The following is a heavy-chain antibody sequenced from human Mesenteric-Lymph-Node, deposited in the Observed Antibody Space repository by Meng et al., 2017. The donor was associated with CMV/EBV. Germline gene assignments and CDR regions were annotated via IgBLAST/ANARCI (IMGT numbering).Heavy chain of an antibody. Sequence: GESLKISCKGSGYSFTSHWIAWVRQMPGKGLEWMGIIYPGDSDTRYSPSFQGQVTISADKSISAAYLQWNSLKASDTATYFCASHTTGGAYSAYRYPVDVWGQGTTVTVSS. CDR3: ASHTTGGAYSAYRYPVDV. CDR1: GYSFTSHW. CDR2: IYPGDSDT. J-gene: IGHJ6*02. D-gene: IGHD6-13*01. V-gene: IGHV5-51*01.